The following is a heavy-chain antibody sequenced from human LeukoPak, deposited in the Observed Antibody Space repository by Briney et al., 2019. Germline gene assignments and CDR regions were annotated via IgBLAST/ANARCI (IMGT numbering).Heavy chain of an antibody. CDR2: INSDGYSI. V-gene: IGHV3-74*01. CDR3: ATSYRGKYRAFDT. Sequence: PGGSLRLSCAASGFTFSSYWMHWVRQVPGRGLVWVSRINSDGYSISYADSVKGRFTTSRDNAKSTLFLQLNSLRAEDMAVYYCATSYRGKYRAFDTWGQGTMVTVSS. CDR1: GFTFSSYW. J-gene: IGHJ3*02. D-gene: IGHD1-26*01.